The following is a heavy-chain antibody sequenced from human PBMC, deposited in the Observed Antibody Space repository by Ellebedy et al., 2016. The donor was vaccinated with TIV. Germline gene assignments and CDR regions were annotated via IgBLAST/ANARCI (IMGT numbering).Heavy chain of an antibody. CDR1: GFTFSSYA. Sequence: GESLKISCAASGFTFSSYAMHWVRQAPGEGLEWVTIITGDGSNDYYADSVKGRFTISRDNSKNTLYLQMNSLKPGDTAVYYCVRERIGSFDYWGQGTLVTVSS. CDR2: ITGDGSND. D-gene: IGHD2-15*01. V-gene: IGHV3-30-3*01. CDR3: VRERIGSFDY. J-gene: IGHJ4*02.